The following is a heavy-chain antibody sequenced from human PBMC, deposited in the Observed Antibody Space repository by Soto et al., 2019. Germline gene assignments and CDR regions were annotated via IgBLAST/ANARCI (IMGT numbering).Heavy chain of an antibody. V-gene: IGHV1-46*01. Sequence: QVQLVQSGAEVKKPGASVKVSCKASGYTFINYYVHWVRQAPGQGLGWVGIIDPNDDYTFYAEKLQGRVTLTSDASTSTLFMEVTRLTSADTAIYFCARVGVQRAKDVSIGYYNWFDTWGQGTLVTVSS. CDR3: ARVGVQRAKDVSIGYYNWFDT. CDR1: GYTFINYY. D-gene: IGHD2-2*03. CDR2: IDPNDDYT. J-gene: IGHJ5*02.